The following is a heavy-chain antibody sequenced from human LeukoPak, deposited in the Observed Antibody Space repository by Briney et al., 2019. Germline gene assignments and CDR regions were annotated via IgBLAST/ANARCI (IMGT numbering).Heavy chain of an antibody. V-gene: IGHV3-30*18. CDR3: AKGIGYGGMDV. D-gene: IGHD5-12*01. J-gene: IGHJ6*02. CDR2: ISYDGHNE. Sequence: GGSLRLSCAASGFTFSGYGMHWVRQAPGKGLEWVAVISYDGHNEYYADSVKGRFTISRDNSKNTVLLQMNSLRVEDTAVYYCAKGIGYGGMDVWGQGTTLIVSS. CDR1: GFTFSGYG.